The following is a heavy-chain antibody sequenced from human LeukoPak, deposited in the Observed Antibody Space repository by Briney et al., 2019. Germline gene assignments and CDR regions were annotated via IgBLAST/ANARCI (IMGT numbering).Heavy chain of an antibody. Sequence: PGGSLRLSCAASGFTVSSNYMSWVRQAPGKGLEWVSVIYSGGGTYYTDSVKGRFTISRDNSKNTLYLQMNSLRAVDTAVYYCARISLGAFDIWGQGTTVTVSS. D-gene: IGHD2/OR15-2a*01. J-gene: IGHJ3*02. V-gene: IGHV3-53*01. CDR3: ARISLGAFDI. CDR1: GFTVSSNY. CDR2: IYSGGGT.